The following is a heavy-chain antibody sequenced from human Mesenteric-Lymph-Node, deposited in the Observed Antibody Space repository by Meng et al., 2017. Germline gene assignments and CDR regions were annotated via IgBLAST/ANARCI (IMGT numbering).Heavy chain of an antibody. CDR2: IYYSGST. V-gene: IGHV4-61*01. Sequence: QVQWQESVPALVRPSETLSLTCTVSGGSVSSGSYYWSWIRQPAGKGLEWIGYIYYSGSTNYNPSLKSRVTISVDTSKNQFSLKLSSVTAADTAVYYCAREYCTNGVCLTDYWGQGTLVTVSS. D-gene: IGHD2-8*01. J-gene: IGHJ4*02. CDR1: GGSVSSGSYY. CDR3: AREYCTNGVCLTDY.